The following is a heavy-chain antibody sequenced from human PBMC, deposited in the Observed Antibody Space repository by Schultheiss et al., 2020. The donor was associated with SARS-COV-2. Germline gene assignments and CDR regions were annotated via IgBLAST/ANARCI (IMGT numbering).Heavy chain of an antibody. J-gene: IGHJ6*02. CDR3: ARSLLWFGELFPPEDYYYGMDV. V-gene: IGHV3-21*01. Sequence: GGSLRLSCAASGFTFSSFSMNWVRQAPGRGLEWVSSISGSGSYTYYADSVKGRFTISRDNAKNSLYLQMNSLRAEDTAVYYCARSLLWFGELFPPEDYYYGMDVWGQGTTVTVSS. CDR2: ISGSGSYT. D-gene: IGHD3-10*01. CDR1: GFTFSSFS.